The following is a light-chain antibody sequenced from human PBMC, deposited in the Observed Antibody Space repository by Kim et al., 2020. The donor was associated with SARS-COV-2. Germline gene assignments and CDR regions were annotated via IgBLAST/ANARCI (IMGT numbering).Light chain of an antibody. CDR2: GAS. V-gene: IGKV1-16*01. CDR1: QNIRNS. CDR3: CHDSGYPIT. J-gene: IGKJ5*01. Sequence: DIQMTQSPSSLSASVGDRVTITCRASQNIRNSLAWFQQKPGKAPKSLIYGASTLQSGVPSWFSGGGSGTDFTLTISSLQPEDFAIYFCCHDSGYPITFGQGTRLEIK.